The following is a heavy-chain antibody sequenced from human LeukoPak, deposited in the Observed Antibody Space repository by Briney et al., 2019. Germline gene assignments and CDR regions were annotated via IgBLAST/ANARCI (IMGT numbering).Heavy chain of an antibody. J-gene: IGHJ4*02. Sequence: SGGSLRLSCTASGFSFSGHWMHWARQLPGKGLVWVSRISPTGSTTSYADSVKGRFTVSRDNAKNTLYLQVNNLRAEDTAVYYCARGPNSNWSGLDFWGQGTLLTVCS. D-gene: IGHD6-6*01. V-gene: IGHV3-74*01. CDR1: GFSFSGHW. CDR3: ARGPNSNWSGLDF. CDR2: ISPTGSTT.